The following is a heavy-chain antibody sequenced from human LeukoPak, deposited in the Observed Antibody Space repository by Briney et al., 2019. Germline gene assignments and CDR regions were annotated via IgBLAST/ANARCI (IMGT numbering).Heavy chain of an antibody. CDR3: ARLTYYARYYMDV. D-gene: IGHD3-3*01. J-gene: IGHJ6*03. V-gene: IGHV5-51*01. CDR2: THPGDSDT. Sequence: GESLKISCKGSGYTFTSYWIGWVRQVPGKGLEWMGITHPGDSDTTYSPSFQGQVTISADKSIGIAYLQWSSLKASDTAMYYCARLTYYARYYMDVWGKGTTVTVSS. CDR1: GYTFTSYW.